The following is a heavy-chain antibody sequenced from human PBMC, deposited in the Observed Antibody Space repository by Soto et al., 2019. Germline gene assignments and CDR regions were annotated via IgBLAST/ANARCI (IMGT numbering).Heavy chain of an antibody. CDR2: IIPISGTA. CDR3: ARSQGSSTSLEIYYYYYYGMDV. V-gene: IGHV1-69*01. D-gene: IGHD2-2*01. J-gene: IGHJ6*02. CDR1: GGTFSSYG. Sequence: QVQLVQSGAEVKKPGSSVKVSCKASGGTFSSYGISWVRQAPGLGLEWMVGIIPISGTANYAQKFQGRVTITADESTSTAYMELSSLRSEDTAVYYCARSQGSSTSLEIYYYYYYGMDVWGQRTTVTVSS.